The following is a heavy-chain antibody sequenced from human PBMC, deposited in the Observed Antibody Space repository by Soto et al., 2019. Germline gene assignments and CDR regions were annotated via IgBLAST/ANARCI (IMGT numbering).Heavy chain of an antibody. V-gene: IGHV4-34*01. CDR3: ALFGVVISDDY. CDR1: GGSFSGYD. D-gene: IGHD3-3*01. CDR2: INHSGST. J-gene: IGHJ4*02. Sequence: SQTLSLTCAVYGGSFSGYDWSWIRQPPGKGLEWIGEINHSGSTNYNPSLKSRVTISVDTSKNQFSLKLSSVTAADTAVYYCALFGVVISDDYWGQGTLVTVSS.